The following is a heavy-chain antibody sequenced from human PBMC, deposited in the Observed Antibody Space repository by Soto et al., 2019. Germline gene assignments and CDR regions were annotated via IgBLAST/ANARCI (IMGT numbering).Heavy chain of an antibody. V-gene: IGHV4-30-4*01. Sequence: SETLSLTCTVSGGSISSRDYFWSWIRKPPGKGLEWIGYIYYSGSTYYNPSLKSRVTISVDTSKNQFSLKLSSVTAADTAVYYCARVGGFGATTIDYWGQGTLVTVSS. D-gene: IGHD3-10*01. CDR1: GGSISSRDYF. J-gene: IGHJ4*02. CDR3: ARVGGFGATTIDY. CDR2: IYYSGST.